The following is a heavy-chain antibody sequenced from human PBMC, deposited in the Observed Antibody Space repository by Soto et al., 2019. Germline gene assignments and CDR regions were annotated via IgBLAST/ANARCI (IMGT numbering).Heavy chain of an antibody. V-gene: IGHV3-30*03. CDR1: GVTLSNFG. CDR2: ISRAGSTM. D-gene: IGHD2-21*01. Sequence: QVQLVESGGGVVQPGRSLRLSCAASGVTLSNFGMHWVRQAPGKGLEWVAVISRAGSTMFYADSVKGRCTISRDSSRNTLYLQMNSLGAEDTAVYHCVGEVASGYWGQGTLVTVSS. J-gene: IGHJ4*02. CDR3: VGEVASGY.